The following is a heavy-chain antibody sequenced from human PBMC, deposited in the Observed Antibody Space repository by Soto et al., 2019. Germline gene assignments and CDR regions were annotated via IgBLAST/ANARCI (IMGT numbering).Heavy chain of an antibody. D-gene: IGHD1-1*01. CDR3: ARDLERAGPASGMDV. CDR1: GFTFSSYW. CDR2: IKQDGSEK. J-gene: IGHJ6*02. Sequence: GGSLRLSCAASGFTFSSYWMSWVRQAPGKGLEGVANIKQDGSEKYYVDSVKGRFTISRDNAKNSLYLQMNSLRAEDTAVYYCARDLERAGPASGMDVWGPGTTVTVSS. V-gene: IGHV3-7*01.